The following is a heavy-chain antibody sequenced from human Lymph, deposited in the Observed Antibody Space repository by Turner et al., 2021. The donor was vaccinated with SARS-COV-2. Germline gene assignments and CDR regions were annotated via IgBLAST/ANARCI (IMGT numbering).Heavy chain of an antibody. V-gene: IGHV3-53*01. D-gene: IGHD3-3*01. CDR2: NYSGGTT. Sequence: QLVESGGGLLQPGGCLSFHCAASGITVISNYMNWVRQAAGKGLECVSVNYSGGTTYYADSVKGRFTISRDNSKNTLYLQMNSLRAEDTAVYYCARDLMEVGGMDVWGQGTTVTVSS. J-gene: IGHJ6*02. CDR3: ARDLMEVGGMDV. CDR1: GITVISNY.